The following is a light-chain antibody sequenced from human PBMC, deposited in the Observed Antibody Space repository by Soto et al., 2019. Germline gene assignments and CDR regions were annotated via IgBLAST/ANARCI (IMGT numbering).Light chain of an antibody. Sequence: QSVLTQPASVSGSPGQSITISCTGTSSDIGHYDYVSWYQQHPGKAPKLMIYDVSKRPSGVPRRFSASKSGNAASLTISGLQSEDEADYYCCSYAGTYTWVFGGGTKLTVL. CDR1: SSDIGHYDY. CDR2: DVS. V-gene: IGLV2-11*01. J-gene: IGLJ3*02. CDR3: CSYAGTYTWV.